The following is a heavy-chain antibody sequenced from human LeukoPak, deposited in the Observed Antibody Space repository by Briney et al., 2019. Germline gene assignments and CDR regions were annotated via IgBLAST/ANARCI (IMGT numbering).Heavy chain of an antibody. CDR3: ASLKLYDSSVGDY. J-gene: IGHJ4*02. CDR2: IYSGGST. V-gene: IGHV3-66*01. D-gene: IGHD3-22*01. Sequence: QPGGSLRLSCAASGFTVSSNYMSWVRQAPGKGLEWVSVIYSGGSTYYADSVKGRFTISRDNSKNTLYLQMNSLRAEDTAVYYCASLKLYDSSVGDYWGQETLVTVS. CDR1: GFTVSSNY.